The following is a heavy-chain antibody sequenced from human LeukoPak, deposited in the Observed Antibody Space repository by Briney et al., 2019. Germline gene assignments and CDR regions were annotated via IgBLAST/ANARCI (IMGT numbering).Heavy chain of an antibody. CDR2: IYYSGST. D-gene: IGHD3-3*01. V-gene: IGHV4-31*03. CDR3: ARGDFWSGYYWDY. J-gene: IGHJ4*02. CDR1: GGSISSGGYY. Sequence: PSETLSLTCTVSGGSISSGGYYWSWIRQHPGKGLEWIGYIYYSGSTYYNPSLKSRVTISVDTSKNQFSLKLSSVTAADTAVYYCARGDFWSGYYWDYWGQGTLVXXXS.